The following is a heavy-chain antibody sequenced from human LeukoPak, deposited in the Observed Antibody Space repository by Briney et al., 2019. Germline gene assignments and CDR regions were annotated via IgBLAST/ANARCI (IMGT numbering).Heavy chain of an antibody. J-gene: IGHJ4*02. D-gene: IGHD2-21*02. CDR3: ARGSHIVVVTAIPEGPFDY. CDR2: ISSSSSYI. Sequence: GGSLRLSCAAPGFTFSSYSMNWVRQAPGKGLEWVSSISSSSSYIYYADSVKGRFTISRDNAKNSLYLQMNSLRAEDTAVYYCARGSHIVVVTAIPEGPFDYWGQGTLVTVSS. CDR1: GFTFSSYS. V-gene: IGHV3-21*01.